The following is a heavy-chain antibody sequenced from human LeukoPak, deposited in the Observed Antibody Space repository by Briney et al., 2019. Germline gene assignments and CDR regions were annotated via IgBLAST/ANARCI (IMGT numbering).Heavy chain of an antibody. V-gene: IGHV4-4*08. CDR3: ARALHPEYGSGSYYNSSLWFDP. Sequence: PSETLSLTCTVSGGSISSYYWTWIRQPPEKGLEWIGRIYTSGSTNYNPSLKSRVTISVDTSKNQFSLKLSSVTAADTAVYYCARALHPEYGSGSYYNSSLWFDPWGQGTLVTVSS. J-gene: IGHJ5*02. CDR1: GGSISSYY. D-gene: IGHD3-10*01. CDR2: IYTSGST.